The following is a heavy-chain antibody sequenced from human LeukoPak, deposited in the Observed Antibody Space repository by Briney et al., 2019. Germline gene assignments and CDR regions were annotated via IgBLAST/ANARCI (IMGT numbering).Heavy chain of an antibody. CDR1: GYTLTELS. V-gene: IGHV1-24*01. D-gene: IGHD2/OR15-2a*01. J-gene: IGHJ5*02. CDR3: ATRTTTGLWFDP. CDR2: FDPEDGET. Sequence: ASVKVSCKVSGYTLTELSMHWVRQAPGKGLEWMGGFDPEDGETIYAQKFQGRVTMTEDTSTDTAYMELRSLRSEDTAVYYCATRTTTGLWFDPWGQGTLVTVSS.